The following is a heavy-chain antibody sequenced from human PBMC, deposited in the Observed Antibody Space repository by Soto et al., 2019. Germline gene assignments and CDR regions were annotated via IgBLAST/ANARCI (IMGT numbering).Heavy chain of an antibody. CDR2: IIPLTETP. D-gene: IGHD6-6*01. CDR1: GGTFSNYA. CDR3: AMGTRNSSACDF. V-gene: IGHV1-69*01. Sequence: QVQVVQSGAEVKKPGSSVKVSCKASGGTFSNYAISWVRQAPGHGLEWVGGIIPLTETPVYAQTVQGRLTITADEITRAAYMELSSLRSDDTAVYYCAMGTRNSSACDFWGQGTLVTVSS. J-gene: IGHJ4*02.